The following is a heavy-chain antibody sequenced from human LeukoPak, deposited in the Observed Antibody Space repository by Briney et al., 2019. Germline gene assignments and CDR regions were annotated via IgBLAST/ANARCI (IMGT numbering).Heavy chain of an antibody. CDR1: GFTFSSYA. D-gene: IGHD3-16*01. CDR3: AKASRRGYYYYGMDV. CDR2: ISGSGGST. Sequence: GGSLRLSCAASGFTFSSYAMNWVRQAPGKGLEWVSAISGSGGSTYYADSVKGRFTISRDNSKSTLYLQMNSLRAEDTAVYYCAKASRRGYYYYGMDVWGQGTTVTVSS. V-gene: IGHV3-23*01. J-gene: IGHJ6*02.